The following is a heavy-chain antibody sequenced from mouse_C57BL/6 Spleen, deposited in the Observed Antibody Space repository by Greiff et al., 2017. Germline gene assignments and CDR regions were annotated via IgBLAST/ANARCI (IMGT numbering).Heavy chain of an antibody. D-gene: IGHD1-1*01. J-gene: IGHJ2*01. CDR2: IRLKSDNYAT. Sequence: EVMLVESGGGLVQPGGSMKLSCVASGFTFSNYWMNWVRQSPEKGLEWVAQIRLKSDNYATHYAESVKGRFTISRDDSKSSGYLQMNNLRAEDTGMYYCTGPHYYGSSRFDYWGQGTTLTVSS. CDR3: TGPHYYGSSRFDY. V-gene: IGHV6-3*01. CDR1: GFTFSNYW.